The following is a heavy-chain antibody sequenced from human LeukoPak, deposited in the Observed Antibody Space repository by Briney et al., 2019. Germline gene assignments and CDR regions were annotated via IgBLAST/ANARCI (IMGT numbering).Heavy chain of an antibody. D-gene: IGHD1-14*01. Sequence: GGSLRLSCTASGFIFSNFWMSWVRQAPGKGLEWVANIKQDGSDKYYVDSVKGRFTLSRDNAKSSLYLQMNSLRAEDTAVYFCARIFAYTSIYYFDYWGQGTLVTVSS. J-gene: IGHJ4*02. CDR2: IKQDGSDK. V-gene: IGHV3-7*01. CDR1: GFIFSNFW. CDR3: ARIFAYTSIYYFDY.